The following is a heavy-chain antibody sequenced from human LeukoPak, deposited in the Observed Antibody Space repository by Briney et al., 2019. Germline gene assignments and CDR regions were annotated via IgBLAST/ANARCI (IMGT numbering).Heavy chain of an antibody. D-gene: IGHD4-17*01. CDR1: GFTFSSYT. J-gene: IGHJ4*02. CDR3: AKATVTTSRFDY. Sequence: PGGSLRLSCAASGFTFSSYTMTWVRQAPGKGLEWVSAISASGGSTYYADSVKGRFTISRDNSKNTLYLQMNSLRAEDTAVYYCAKATVTTSRFDYWGRGTLVTVSS. V-gene: IGHV3-23*01. CDR2: ISASGGST.